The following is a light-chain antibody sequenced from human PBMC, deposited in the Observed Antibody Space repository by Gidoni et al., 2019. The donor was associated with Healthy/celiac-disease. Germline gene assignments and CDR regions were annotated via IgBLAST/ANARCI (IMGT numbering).Light chain of an antibody. CDR3: QQWT. CDR2: KAS. Sequence: IQMTQSPSTLSASVGDRVTITCRASQSISSWLAWYQQKPGKAPKLLIYKASSLESGVPSRFSGSGSGTEFTLTISSLQPDDFATYYCQQWTFGQGTKVEIK. J-gene: IGKJ1*01. CDR1: QSISSW. V-gene: IGKV1-5*03.